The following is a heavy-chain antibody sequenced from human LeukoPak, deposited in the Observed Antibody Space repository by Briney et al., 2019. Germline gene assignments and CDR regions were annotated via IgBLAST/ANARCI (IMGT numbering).Heavy chain of an antibody. D-gene: IGHD1-1*01. CDR3: ARKLTGTTYFDY. V-gene: IGHV3-30-3*01. J-gene: IGHJ4*02. CDR2: ISYDGSNK. CDR1: GFTFSSYA. Sequence: GGSLRLSCAASGFTFSSYAMHWVRQAPGKGLEWVAVISYDGSNKYYADSVKGRFTISRDNSNNTLYLQMNSLRAEDTAVYYCARKLTGTTYFDYWGQGTLVTVSS.